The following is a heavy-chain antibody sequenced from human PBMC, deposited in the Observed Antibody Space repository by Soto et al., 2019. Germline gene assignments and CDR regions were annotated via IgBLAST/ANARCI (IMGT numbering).Heavy chain of an antibody. V-gene: IGHV1-69*06. CDR3: ARDFAYFDS. D-gene: IGHD3-3*01. J-gene: IGHJ4*02. CDR2: IIPIFGTA. Sequence: GASVKVSCKASGGTFSSYAIICVRQAPGQGLEWMGGIIPIFGTANYAQKFQGRVTITADKSTSTAYMELSSLRSEDTAVYFCARDFAYFDSWGQGTLVNVSS. CDR1: GGTFSSYA.